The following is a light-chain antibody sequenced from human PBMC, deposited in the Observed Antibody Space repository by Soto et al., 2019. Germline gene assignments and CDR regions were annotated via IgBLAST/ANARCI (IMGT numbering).Light chain of an antibody. J-gene: IGLJ1*01. CDR2: EVS. V-gene: IGLV2-14*01. CDR3: SPYTSSSTYV. CDR1: SSDVGGYNY. Sequence: QSVLTQPASVSGSPGQSITMSCTGTSSDVGGYNYVSWYQQYPGKAPKLMIYEVSNRPSGVSNRFSGSKSGNTASLTISGLQAEDEADYYCSPYTSSSTYVFGTGTKVTVL.